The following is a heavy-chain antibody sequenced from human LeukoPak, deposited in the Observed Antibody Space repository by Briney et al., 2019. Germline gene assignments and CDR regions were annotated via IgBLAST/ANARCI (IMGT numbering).Heavy chain of an antibody. CDR2: IYPGDPDT. Sequence: GASLKISCKGSGYIFTSYWIGWARQLPGKGLEGMGIIYPGDPDTRYSPSFQGQVTISADKSISTAYLQWSSLKASDTAMYYCARRPYHEPFDYWGRGTLVTVSS. CDR3: ARRPYHEPFDY. V-gene: IGHV5-51*01. CDR1: GYIFTSYW. J-gene: IGHJ4*02.